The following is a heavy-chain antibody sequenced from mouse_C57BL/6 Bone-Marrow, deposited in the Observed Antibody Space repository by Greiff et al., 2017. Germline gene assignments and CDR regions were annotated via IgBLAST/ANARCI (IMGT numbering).Heavy chain of an antibody. J-gene: IGHJ3*01. Sequence: VQLMESGGGLVQPKGSLKLSCAASGFSFNTYAMNWVRQAPGKGLEWVARIRSKSNNYATYYADSVKDRFTISRDDSESMLYLQMNNLKTEDTAMYYCVSPYYYGSSQFAYWGQGTLVTVSA. CDR3: VSPYYYGSSQFAY. CDR1: GFSFNTYA. CDR2: IRSKSNNYAT. D-gene: IGHD1-1*01. V-gene: IGHV10-1*01.